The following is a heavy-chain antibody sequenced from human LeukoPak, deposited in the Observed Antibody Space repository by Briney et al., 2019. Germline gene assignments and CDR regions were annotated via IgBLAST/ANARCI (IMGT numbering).Heavy chain of an antibody. CDR3: PKGCATTSCYTSEY. V-gene: IGHV3-23*01. D-gene: IGHD2-2*02. CDR1: GFTFSSYA. Sequence: AGGSLRLSCAASGFTFSSYAMSWVRQAPGRGLEWVSTISGSGDSTYYADSVKGRFTISRDNSKNTLYLQMNSLGPEDTAVYYCPKGCATTSCYTSEYWGQGTLVTVSS. J-gene: IGHJ4*02. CDR2: ISGSGDST.